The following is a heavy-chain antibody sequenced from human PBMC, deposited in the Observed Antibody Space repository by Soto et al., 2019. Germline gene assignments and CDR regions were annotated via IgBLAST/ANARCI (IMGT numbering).Heavy chain of an antibody. CDR3: ARDPGTECRSTSCFKDY. J-gene: IGHJ4*02. V-gene: IGHV1-2*02. CDR1: GYSLTGYY. Sequence: SVKVSCKASGYSLTGYYMDWVRQAHGHGLEWMGWINPNSGGTNYAQKFQGRVTMTRDTSISTAYMELSMLRSDDTAVYYCARDPGTECRSTSCFKDYWGQGTLVTVSS. D-gene: IGHD2-2*01. CDR2: INPNSGGT.